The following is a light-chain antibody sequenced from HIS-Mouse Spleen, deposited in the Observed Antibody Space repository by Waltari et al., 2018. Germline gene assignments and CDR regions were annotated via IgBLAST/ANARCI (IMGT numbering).Light chain of an antibody. Sequence: GDRVTSACRAIQGISSYLAWYQQKPGKAPKLLIYAASTLQSGVPSRFSGSGSGTDFTLTISCLQSEDFATYYCQQYYSYRFTFGPGTKVDIK. CDR2: AAS. V-gene: IGKV1-8*01. CDR1: QGISSY. J-gene: IGKJ3*01. CDR3: QQYYSYRFT.